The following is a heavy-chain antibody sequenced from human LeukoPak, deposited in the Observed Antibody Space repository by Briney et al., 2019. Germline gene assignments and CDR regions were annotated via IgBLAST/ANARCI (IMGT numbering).Heavy chain of an antibody. D-gene: IGHD3-10*01. Sequence: KSSETLSLTCTVSGYSISSGYYWGWIRQPPGKGLEWIGSIYHSGSTYYNPSLKSRVTISVDTSKNQFSLKLSSVTAADTAVYYCARYGSGRLKGMDVWGKGTTVTVSS. CDR2: IYHSGST. J-gene: IGHJ6*03. V-gene: IGHV4-38-2*02. CDR3: ARYGSGRLKGMDV. CDR1: GYSISSGYY.